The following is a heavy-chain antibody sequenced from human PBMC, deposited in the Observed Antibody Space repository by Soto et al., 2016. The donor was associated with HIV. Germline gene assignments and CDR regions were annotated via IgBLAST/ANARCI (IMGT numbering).Heavy chain of an antibody. CDR2: ISYDGSSK. V-gene: IGHV3-30*04. CDR3: AREITDSNFGIDY. CDR1: GFTFNTFA. J-gene: IGHJ4*02. D-gene: IGHD3-10*01. Sequence: VQLVESGGGVVQPGRSLRLSCAASGFTFNTFAMHWVRQAPGKGLEWVAFISYDGSSKYYADSVKGRFTISRDNSKNTLYLQMNSLRVEDTAVFYCAREITDSNFGIDYWGQGPWSPSP.